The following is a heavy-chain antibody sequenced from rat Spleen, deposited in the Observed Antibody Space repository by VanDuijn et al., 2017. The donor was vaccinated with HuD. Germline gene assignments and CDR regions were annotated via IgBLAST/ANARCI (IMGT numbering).Heavy chain of an antibody. D-gene: IGHD1-6*01. CDR2: ITFDGTWT. CDR1: GFTFSDYY. V-gene: IGHV5S10*01. CDR3: ARGGYTTDYFYVGWFAY. Sequence: EVQLVESGGGLVQPGNSLKLSCAASGFTFSDYYMAWVRQAPMKGLEWVATITFDGTWTYYRDSVKGRFTISRDNAKNTQYLQMDSLRSEDTATYYCARGGYTTDYFYVGWFAYWGQGTLVTVSS. J-gene: IGHJ3*01.